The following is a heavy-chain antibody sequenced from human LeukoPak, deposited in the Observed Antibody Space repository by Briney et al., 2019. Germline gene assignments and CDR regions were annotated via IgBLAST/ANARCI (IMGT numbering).Heavy chain of an antibody. CDR3: ARDRYYDSFGSADY. CDR1: GFTFSDYY. CDR2: ISSSGSYT. J-gene: IGHJ4*02. V-gene: IGHV3-11*05. Sequence: GGSLRLSCAASGFTFSDYYMTWIRRAPGKGLEWISYISSSGSYTNYADSLKGRFTISRDNAKNSLYLQMNSLRAEDTAVYYCARDRYYDSFGSADYWGQGTLVTVSS. D-gene: IGHD3-22*01.